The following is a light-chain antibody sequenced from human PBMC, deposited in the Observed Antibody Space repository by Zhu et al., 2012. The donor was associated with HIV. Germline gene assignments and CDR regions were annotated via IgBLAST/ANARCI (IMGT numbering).Light chain of an antibody. Sequence: DIQLTHSPSFLSASVGDRVTITCRASQDISIYLAWYQQKPGKAPKLLIYPASALQSGVPSRFSGSRSGTEFTLTISSLQPEDFGTYYCQQFNTYPLTFGGGTKVEDQT. CDR2: PAS. CDR3: QQFNTYPLT. J-gene: IGKJ4*01. V-gene: IGKV1-9*01. CDR1: QDISIY.